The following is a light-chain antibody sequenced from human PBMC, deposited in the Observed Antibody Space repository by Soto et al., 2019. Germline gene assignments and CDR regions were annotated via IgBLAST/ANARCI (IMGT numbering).Light chain of an antibody. CDR2: LNSDGSH. V-gene: IGLV4-69*01. Sequence: QLVLTQSPSASASLGASVKLTCTLSSGHSNYAIAWHQQQPEKGPRYLMKLNSDGSHRKGDGIPDRFSGSSSGAERYLTISSLQSEDEADYDCQTWGTGIRVFGTGTKLTVL. CDR1: SGHSNYA. CDR3: QTWGTGIRV. J-gene: IGLJ1*01.